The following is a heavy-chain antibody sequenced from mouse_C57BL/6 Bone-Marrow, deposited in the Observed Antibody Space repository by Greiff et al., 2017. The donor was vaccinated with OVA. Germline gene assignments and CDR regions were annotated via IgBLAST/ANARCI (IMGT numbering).Heavy chain of an antibody. CDR2: IDPENGDT. CDR3: TRWDDYDTWFAY. J-gene: IGHJ3*01. V-gene: IGHV14-4*01. D-gene: IGHD2-4*01. CDR1: GFNIKDDY. Sequence: VQLQQSGAELVRPGASVKLSCTASGFNIKDDYMHWVKQRPEQGLEWIGWIDPENGDTEYASKFQGKATITADTSSNTAYLQLSSLTSEDTAVYYCTRWDDYDTWFAYWGQGTLVTVSA.